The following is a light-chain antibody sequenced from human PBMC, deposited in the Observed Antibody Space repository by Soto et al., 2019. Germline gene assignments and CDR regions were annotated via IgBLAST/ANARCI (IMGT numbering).Light chain of an antibody. Sequence: AIQMTQSPSSLSASVGDRVVITCRASQDIRKDLGWYQQKPGKAPKLLIYAASSLQSGVPSRFSGSGSGTDFTLTINSLQPEDFATYYCLQDHYYPLTFGGGTKVEIK. CDR1: QDIRKD. V-gene: IGKV1-6*01. J-gene: IGKJ4*01. CDR3: LQDHYYPLT. CDR2: AAS.